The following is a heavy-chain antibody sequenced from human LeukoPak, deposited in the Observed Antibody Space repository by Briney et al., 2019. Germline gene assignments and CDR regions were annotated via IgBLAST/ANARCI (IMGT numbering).Heavy chain of an antibody. Sequence: GGSLRLSCAASGFTVSSNYMSWVRQAPGKGLEWVSVIYSGGSTYYADSVKGRFTISRDNSKNTLYLQMNSLRAEDTAVYYCARDMRSSSWYSFDYWGQGTLVTVSS. CDR2: IYSGGST. D-gene: IGHD6-13*01. CDR3: ARDMRSSSWYSFDY. J-gene: IGHJ4*02. V-gene: IGHV3-53*01. CDR1: GFTVSSNY.